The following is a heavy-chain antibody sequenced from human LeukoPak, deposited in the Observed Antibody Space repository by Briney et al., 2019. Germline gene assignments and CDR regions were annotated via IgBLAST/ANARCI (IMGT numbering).Heavy chain of an antibody. CDR1: GFTFSSYE. V-gene: IGHV3-48*03. CDR3: ARDRAAPDMVRDYGMDV. CDR2: ISSSGSTI. J-gene: IGHJ6*02. Sequence: GGSLRLSCAASGFTFSSYEMNWVRQAPGKGLEWVSYISSSGSTIYYADSVKGRFTISRDNAKNSLYLQMNSLRAEDTAVYYCARDRAAPDMVRDYGMDVWGQGTTVTVSS. D-gene: IGHD5-18*01.